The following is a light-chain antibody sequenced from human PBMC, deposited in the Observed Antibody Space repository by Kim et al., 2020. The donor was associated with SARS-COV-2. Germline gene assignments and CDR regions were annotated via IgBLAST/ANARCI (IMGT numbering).Light chain of an antibody. CDR1: QSVSSSY. CDR2: GAS. CDR3: QHDGSPPRT. V-gene: IGKV3-20*01. J-gene: IGKJ2*01. Sequence: EIVLTQSPGTLSLSPGERATLSCRASQSVSSSYLDWYQQKPGQAPRLLIYGASSRATGIPDRFSGSGSGTDFSLTISRLEPEDFAVYCRQHDGSPPRTFGQGTKLEI.